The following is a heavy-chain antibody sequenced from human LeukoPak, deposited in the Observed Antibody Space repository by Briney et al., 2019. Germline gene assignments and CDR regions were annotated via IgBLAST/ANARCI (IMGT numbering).Heavy chain of an antibody. CDR2: IYYSGNT. V-gene: IGHV4-39*07. CDR1: GGSITSDTYY. D-gene: IGHD3/OR15-3a*01. Sequence: SETLSLTCTASGGSITSDTYYWGWIRQPPGKGLEWIGSIYYSGNTYYNPSLKSRVTISVDTSKNQFSLRLSSVTAADTAVYYCARDRRDFLDVWGKGTTVTVSS. J-gene: IGHJ6*04. CDR3: ARDRRDFLDV.